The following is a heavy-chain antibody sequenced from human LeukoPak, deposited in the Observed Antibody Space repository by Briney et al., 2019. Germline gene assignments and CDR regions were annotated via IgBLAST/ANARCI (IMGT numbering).Heavy chain of an antibody. Sequence: SETLSLTCAVYDGSFSGYYWSWIRQPPGKGLEWIGEINHSGSTNYNPSLKSRVTISLDTSKSQFSLKVRYVTAADTAVYYCARRRSGDAFDIWGQGTMVTVSS. CDR2: INHSGST. J-gene: IGHJ3*02. CDR1: DGSFSGYY. D-gene: IGHD6-19*01. V-gene: IGHV4-34*01. CDR3: ARRRSGDAFDI.